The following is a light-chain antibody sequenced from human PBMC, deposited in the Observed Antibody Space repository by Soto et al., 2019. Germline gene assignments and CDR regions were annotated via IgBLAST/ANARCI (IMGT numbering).Light chain of an antibody. CDR2: GAF. CDR3: QQRSNWPRT. V-gene: IGKV3-15*01. Sequence: EIVMTQSPATLTVSPGERATLSCRASQSAGTNLAWYQQKPGQAPRLLIHGAFTRATGIPARFSGSGSGTDFTLTISSLQSEDCAIYYCQQRSNWPRTVGQGTKVDIK. CDR1: QSAGTN. J-gene: IGKJ1*01.